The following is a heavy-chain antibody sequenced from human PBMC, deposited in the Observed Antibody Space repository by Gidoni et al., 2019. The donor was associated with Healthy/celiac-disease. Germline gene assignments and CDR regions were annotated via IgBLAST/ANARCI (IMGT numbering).Heavy chain of an antibody. V-gene: IGHV1-18*01. CDR2: ISAYNGNT. J-gene: IGHJ3*02. D-gene: IGHD1-26*01. CDR3: ARDWWGGSYSAVIRDAFDI. Sequence: QVQLVQSGAEVKKPGASVKVSCKASGYTFTSYGISWVRQAPGQGLEWMGWISAYNGNTNYAQKLQGRVTMTTDTSTSTAYMELRSLRSDDTAVYYCARDWWGGSYSAVIRDAFDIWGQGTMVTISS. CDR1: GYTFTSYG.